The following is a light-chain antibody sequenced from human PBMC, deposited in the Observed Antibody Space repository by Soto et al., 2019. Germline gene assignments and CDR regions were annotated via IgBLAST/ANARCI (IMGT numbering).Light chain of an antibody. CDR1: QSVSSD. J-gene: IGKJ1*01. CDR2: EAS. V-gene: IGKV3-15*01. Sequence: VVTQSPATLSLFPGETATLSCRASQSVSSDLAWYQQRPGQAPRLLIYEASTSATGIPARFRGSGSGTEFRRTISSLQSEDFATYYCQQYNTWQPKMAFGRGTKVDIK. CDR3: QQYNTWQPKMA.